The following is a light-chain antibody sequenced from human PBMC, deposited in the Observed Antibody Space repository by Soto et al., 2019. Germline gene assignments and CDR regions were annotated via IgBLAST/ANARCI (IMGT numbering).Light chain of an antibody. CDR1: SSDVGGYNY. CDR2: DVS. Sequence: QSDLTQPRXVSGSPGQSVTISCTGTSSDVGGYNYVSWYQQHPGKAPKLMIYDVSKRPSGVPDRFSGSKSGNTASLTISGLQAEDEADYYCCSYAGSYPYGLGPGTKVTV. J-gene: IGLJ1*01. CDR3: CSYAGSYPYG. V-gene: IGLV2-11*01.